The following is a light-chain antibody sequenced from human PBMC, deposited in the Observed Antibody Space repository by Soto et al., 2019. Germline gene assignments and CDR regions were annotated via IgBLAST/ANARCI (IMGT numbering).Light chain of an antibody. Sequence: HSVLTQPPSASGTPGQRVTISCSGSSSNIGSNTVNWYQQLPGTAPKLLIYSNNQRPSGVPDRFSGSKSGTSASLAISGLQSEDEADYYCAAWDDSLNGYVFGTGTKVTVI. CDR1: SSNIGSNT. V-gene: IGLV1-44*01. J-gene: IGLJ1*01. CDR3: AAWDDSLNGYV. CDR2: SNN.